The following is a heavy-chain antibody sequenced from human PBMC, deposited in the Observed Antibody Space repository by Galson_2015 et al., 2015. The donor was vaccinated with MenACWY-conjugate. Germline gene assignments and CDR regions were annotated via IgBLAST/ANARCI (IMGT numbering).Heavy chain of an antibody. CDR3: ASAARQVGLYYYGMDV. V-gene: IGHV1-3*01. CDR1: GYTFTSYA. D-gene: IGHD1-26*01. J-gene: IGHJ6*02. Sequence: SVKVSCKASGYTFTSYAMHWVRQAPGQRLEWMGWINAGNGNTKYSQKFQGRVTITRDTSASTAYMELSSLRSEDTAVYYCASAARQVGLYYYGMDVWGQGTTVTVSS. CDR2: INAGNGNT.